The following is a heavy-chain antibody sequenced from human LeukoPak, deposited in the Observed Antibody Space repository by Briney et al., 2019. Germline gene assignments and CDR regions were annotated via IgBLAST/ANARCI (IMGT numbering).Heavy chain of an antibody. CDR2: IYYSGST. J-gene: IGHJ4*02. Sequence: SETLSLTCAVSGDSISTYYWTWIRQPPGNGLEWIGDIYYSGSTNYNPSLKSRVTMSVDTSKNQFSLNLRSVTAADTALYYCVARHFSGAKYYFDYWGQGTLVTVSS. V-gene: IGHV4-59*01. CDR1: GDSISTYY. D-gene: IGHD2-15*01. CDR3: VARHFSGAKYYFDY.